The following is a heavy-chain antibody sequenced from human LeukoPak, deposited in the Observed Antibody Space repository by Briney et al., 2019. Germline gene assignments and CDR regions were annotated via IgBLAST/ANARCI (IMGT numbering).Heavy chain of an antibody. CDR3: ARDDVEGIAVAGTGYFDY. CDR2: ISYDGSNK. D-gene: IGHD6-19*01. V-gene: IGHV3-30*04. Sequence: PGGSLRFSCAASGFTFSSYAMHGVRQAPGKGLGWVAVISYDGSNKYYADSVKGRFTISRDNSKNTLYLQMNSLRAEDTAVYYCARDDVEGIAVAGTGYFDYWGQGTLVTVSS. CDR1: GFTFSSYA. J-gene: IGHJ4*02.